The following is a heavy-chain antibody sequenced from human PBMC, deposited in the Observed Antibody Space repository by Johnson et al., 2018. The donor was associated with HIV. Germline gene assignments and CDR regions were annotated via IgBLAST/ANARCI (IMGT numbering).Heavy chain of an antibody. CDR1: GFSVSDKY. CDR3: ARDFANKFWSGYSHFEI. Sequence: VQLVESGGGLVQPGGSLRLSCAASGFSVSDKYMTWVRQAPGKGLEWVSVIYSGGSTYYADSVKGRFTISRDNSKNTLYLQMNSLRAEDTAMYYCARDFANKFWSGYSHFEIWGQGTMVTVSS. V-gene: IGHV3-66*01. D-gene: IGHD3-3*01. CDR2: IYSGGST. J-gene: IGHJ3*02.